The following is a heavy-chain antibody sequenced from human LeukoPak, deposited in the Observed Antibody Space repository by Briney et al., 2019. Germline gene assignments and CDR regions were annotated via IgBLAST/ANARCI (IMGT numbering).Heavy chain of an antibody. J-gene: IGHJ4*02. D-gene: IGHD1-26*01. V-gene: IGHV3-21*03. CDR3: ARNEAGVGERTLISDY. Sequence: GRSLRLSCAASGFTFSSYAMHWVRQAPGKGLEWGSSISSGSSYIYYADSVKGRFTVSRDNARNSLYLQMNSLRVEDTSIYYCARNEAGVGERTLISDYWGQGTLVTVSS. CDR2: ISSGSSYI. CDR1: GFTFSSYA.